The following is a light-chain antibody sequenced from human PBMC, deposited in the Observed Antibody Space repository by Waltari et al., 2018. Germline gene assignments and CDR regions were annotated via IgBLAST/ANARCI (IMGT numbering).Light chain of an antibody. CDR2: DLS. CDR3: SAYGGRDNPWV. CDR1: SSDVGASNY. V-gene: IGLV2-8*01. Sequence: QSGLTQPPSASGSPGQSVTISCTGSSSDVGASNYVTWYQQHPGKAPKPIIYDLSKRPPGGPDRCSGSKSGHTASLTGSRRQAEDEAEYHCSAYGGRDNPWVFGGGTKLTVL. J-gene: IGLJ3*02.